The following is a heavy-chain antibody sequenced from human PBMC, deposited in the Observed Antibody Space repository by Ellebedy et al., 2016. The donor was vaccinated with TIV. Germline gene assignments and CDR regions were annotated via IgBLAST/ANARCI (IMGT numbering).Heavy chain of an antibody. CDR2: INPNSGGT. CDR3: ARDVTSPHYYGSGSQGRWFDP. J-gene: IGHJ5*02. Sequence: AASVKVSCKASGYTFTGYYMHWVRQAPGQGLEWMGWINPNSGGTNYAQKFQGWVTMTRDTSISTAYMELSRLRSDDTAVYYCARDVTSPHYYGSGSQGRWFDPWGQGTLVTVSS. V-gene: IGHV1-2*04. D-gene: IGHD3-10*01. CDR1: GYTFTGYY.